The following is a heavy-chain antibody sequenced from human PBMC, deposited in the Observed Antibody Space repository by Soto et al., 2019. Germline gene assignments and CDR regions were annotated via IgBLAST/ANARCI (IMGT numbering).Heavy chain of an antibody. V-gene: IGHV1-69*12. D-gene: IGHD2-15*01. Sequence: QVQLVQSGAAVKKPGSSVKVSCKASGGTFSSYAISWVRQAPGQGLEWMGGIIPIFGTANYAQKFQGRVTITADESTSTADMEVSSLRSEDTALYYCAGVYCSGGSCYSGFDYWGQGTLVTVSS. CDR3: AGVYCSGGSCYSGFDY. CDR2: IIPIFGTA. J-gene: IGHJ4*02. CDR1: GGTFSSYA.